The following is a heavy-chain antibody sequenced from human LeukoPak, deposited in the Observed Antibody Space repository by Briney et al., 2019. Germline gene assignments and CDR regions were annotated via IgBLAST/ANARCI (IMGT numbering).Heavy chain of an antibody. J-gene: IGHJ4*02. CDR2: IYSSGST. Sequence: TGGSLRLSCAASGFTVSSNYMCWVRQAPGKGLEFVSIIYSSGSTYYADSVKGRFTISRDNSKSTLYLQMNNLRADDTAVYYCARFSDWLFTYFDYWGQGTLVTVSS. CDR1: GFTVSSNY. V-gene: IGHV3-53*01. D-gene: IGHD3-9*01. CDR3: ARFSDWLFTYFDY.